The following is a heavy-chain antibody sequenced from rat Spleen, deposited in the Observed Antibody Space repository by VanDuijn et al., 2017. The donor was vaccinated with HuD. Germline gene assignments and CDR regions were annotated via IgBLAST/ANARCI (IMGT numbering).Heavy chain of an antibody. V-gene: IGHV5S13*01. Sequence: EVQLVESGGGLVQPGRSLKLSCAASGFTFSNYGMAWVRQAPTKGLEWVATISNSGTDTYCRDSVKGRFTISRDNAKSTLYLQMDSLRSEDTATYYCAAHGPRISRFAYWGQGSLVTVSS. D-gene: IGHD2-7*01. CDR3: AAHGPRISRFAY. CDR2: ISNSGTDT. J-gene: IGHJ3*01. CDR1: GFTFSNYG.